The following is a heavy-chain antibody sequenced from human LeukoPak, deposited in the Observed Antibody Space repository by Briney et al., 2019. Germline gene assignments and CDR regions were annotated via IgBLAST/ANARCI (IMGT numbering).Heavy chain of an antibody. CDR1: GGSFSGYY. CDR2: INHSGST. J-gene: IGHJ5*02. D-gene: IGHD3-3*01. V-gene: IGHV4-34*01. Sequence: SETLSLTCAVYGGSFSGYYWSWIRQPPGKGLEWIGEINHSGSTNYNPSLKSRVTISVDTSKNQFSLKLSSVTAADTAVYYCARGRYYDFWSGYYPQFRWFDPWGQGTLVTVSS. CDR3: ARGRYYDFWSGYYPQFRWFDP.